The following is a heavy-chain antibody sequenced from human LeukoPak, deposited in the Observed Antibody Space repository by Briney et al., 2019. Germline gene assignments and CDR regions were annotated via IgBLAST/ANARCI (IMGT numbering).Heavy chain of an antibody. Sequence: GGSLRLSCAASGFTFSSYAMSWVRQAPGKGLEWVSAISGSGGSTYYADSVKGRFTISRDNSKNTLYLQMNSLRAEATAVYYCAKGGTAVVAATTYYYYYGMDVWGQGTTVTVSS. CDR3: AKGGTAVVAATTYYYYYGMDV. CDR2: ISGSGGST. CDR1: GFTFSSYA. V-gene: IGHV3-23*01. J-gene: IGHJ6*02. D-gene: IGHD2-15*01.